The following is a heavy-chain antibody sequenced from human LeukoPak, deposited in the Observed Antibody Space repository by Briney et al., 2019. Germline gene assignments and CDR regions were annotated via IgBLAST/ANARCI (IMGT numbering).Heavy chain of an antibody. CDR3: AKGAREYCSSTSCPSWFDS. CDR1: GFTFNKYA. D-gene: IGHD2-2*01. V-gene: IGHV3-23*01. CDR2: IIASGGTT. J-gene: IGHJ5*01. Sequence: GGSLRLSCAPSGFTFNKYAMRWVRHAPGEGLEWVSAIIASGGTTYYADSVKGGFTISRDNSENTMFLQMISLRAEDTAVYYCAKGAREYCSSTSCPSWFDSWGQGTLVTVSS.